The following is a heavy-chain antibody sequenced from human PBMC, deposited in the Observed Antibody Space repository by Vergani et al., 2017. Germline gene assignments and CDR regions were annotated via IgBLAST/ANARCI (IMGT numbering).Heavy chain of an antibody. Sequence: QVTLKESGPVLVKPTETLTLTCTVSGFSLSNARMGVSWIRQPPGKALEWLAHIFSNDEKSYSTSLKSRLTISKDTSKSQVVRTMTNMDPVDTATYYCERIRELLWFGELTGYYFDYWGQGTLVTVSS. V-gene: IGHV2-26*01. CDR2: IFSNDEK. D-gene: IGHD3-10*01. CDR1: GFSLSNARMG. J-gene: IGHJ4*02. CDR3: ERIRELLWFGELTGYYFDY.